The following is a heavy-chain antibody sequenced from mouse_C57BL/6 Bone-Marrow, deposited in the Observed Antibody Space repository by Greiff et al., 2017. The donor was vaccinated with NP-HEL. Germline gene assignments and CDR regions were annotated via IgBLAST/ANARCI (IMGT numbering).Heavy chain of an antibody. Sequence: QVQLQQSGAELVRPGTSVKVSCKASGYAFTNYLIEWVKQRPGQGLEWIGVINPGSGGTNSNEKFKGKATLTADKSSSTAYMQLSSLTSEDSAVYFCAREPYGPHAYWGQGTLVTVSA. D-gene: IGHD6-1*01. CDR2: INPGSGGT. J-gene: IGHJ3*01. V-gene: IGHV1-54*01. CDR1: GYAFTNYL. CDR3: AREPYGPHAY.